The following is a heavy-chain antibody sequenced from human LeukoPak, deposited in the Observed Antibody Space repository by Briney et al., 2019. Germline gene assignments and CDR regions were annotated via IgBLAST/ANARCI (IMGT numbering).Heavy chain of an antibody. D-gene: IGHD1-26*01. Sequence: PSETLSLTCAVYGGSFSGYYWSWIRQPPGKGLEWIGEINHSGSTNYNPSLKSRVTISVDTSKNQFSLKLSSVTAADTAVYYCARRVGATSSPGDYYYYYGMDVWGQGTTVTVSS. CDR2: INHSGST. CDR3: ARRVGATSSPGDYYYYYGMDV. J-gene: IGHJ6*02. V-gene: IGHV4-34*01. CDR1: GGSFSGYY.